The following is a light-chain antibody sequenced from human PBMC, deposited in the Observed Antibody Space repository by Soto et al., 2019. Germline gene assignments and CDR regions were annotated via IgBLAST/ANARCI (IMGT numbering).Light chain of an antibody. CDR1: QNINTW. V-gene: IGKV1-5*01. CDR3: HHNNYY. Sequence: DFQMTQSPSPLSASVGDRVTITCRASQNINTWLAWYQHKPGKAPKLLIYAASNLESGVPSRFSGSASGTEFTLTISSLQPDDFATYYCHHNNYYFGPGTKVDVK. CDR2: AAS. J-gene: IGKJ3*01.